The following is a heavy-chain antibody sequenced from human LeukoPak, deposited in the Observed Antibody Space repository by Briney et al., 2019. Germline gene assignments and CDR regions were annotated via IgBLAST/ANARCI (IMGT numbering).Heavy chain of an antibody. Sequence: GASVKVSCKASGYTFTSYAMNWVRQAPGQGLEWMGWINTNTGNPTYAQGFTGRFVFSLDTSVSTAYLQISSLKAEDTAVYYCARRYCSSTSCHYFDYWGQGTLVTVSS. D-gene: IGHD2-2*01. CDR2: INTNTGNP. V-gene: IGHV7-4-1*02. CDR3: ARRYCSSTSCHYFDY. CDR1: GYTFTSYA. J-gene: IGHJ4*02.